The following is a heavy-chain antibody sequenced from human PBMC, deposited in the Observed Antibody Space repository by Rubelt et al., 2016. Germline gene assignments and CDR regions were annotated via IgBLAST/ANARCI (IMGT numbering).Heavy chain of an antibody. CDR2: INHSGST. V-gene: IGHV4-59*12. D-gene: IGHD4/OR15-4a*01. CDR3: ARDYGAFMDV. CDR1: GGSISSYY. Sequence: QVQLQESGPGLVKPSETLSLTCTVSGGSISSYYWSWIRQPPGKGLEWIGEINHSGSTNYNPSLKVRVTISVDTSKNQFSRKLISVTAADTAVYYCARDYGAFMDVWGQGTTVTVSS. J-gene: IGHJ6*02.